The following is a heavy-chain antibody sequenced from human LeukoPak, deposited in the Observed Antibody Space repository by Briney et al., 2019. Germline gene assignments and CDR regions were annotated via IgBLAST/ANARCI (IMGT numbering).Heavy chain of an antibody. CDR2: IYHTGSP. CDR3: ATLSTQWRKLYFDY. D-gene: IGHD5/OR15-5a*01. V-gene: IGHV4-30-2*01. CDR1: GGSISSGGSY. Sequence: KPSQTLSLTCTVSGGSISSGGSYWSWIRQPPGKGLEWIGYIYHTGSPYYNPSLKSRVTISVDKSKNQFSLKLSSVTAADTAVYYCATLSTQWRKLYFDYWGQGTLVTVSS. J-gene: IGHJ4*02.